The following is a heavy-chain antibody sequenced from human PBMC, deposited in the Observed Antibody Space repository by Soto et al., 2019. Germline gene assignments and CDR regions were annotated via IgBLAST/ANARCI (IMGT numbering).Heavy chain of an antibody. V-gene: IGHV4-30-2*01. CDR3: ASRSNRDSFDF. Sequence: SETLSLTCAVSGGSISSGGYSWSWIRQPPGKGLEWIGYIYHSGSTYYNPSLKSRVTISVDRSKNQFSLKLSSVTAADTAVYYCASRSNRDSFDFWGQGTMVTVSS. J-gene: IGHJ3*01. CDR1: GGSISSGGYS. D-gene: IGHD2-21*01. CDR2: IYHSGST.